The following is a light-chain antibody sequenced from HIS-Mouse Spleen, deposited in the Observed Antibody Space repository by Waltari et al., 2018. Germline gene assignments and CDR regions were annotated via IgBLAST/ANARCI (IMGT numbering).Light chain of an antibody. CDR3: YSTDSSGNHRV. CDR1: ALPKKY. CDR2: EDS. Sequence: SYELTQPPSVSVSPGQTARITCSGDALPKKYAYWYQQKSGQAPVLGIYEDSKRPSGIPGRCSGSSSGTMATLTISGAQVEDEADYYCYSTDSSGNHRVFGGGTKLTVL. J-gene: IGLJ2*01. V-gene: IGLV3-10*01.